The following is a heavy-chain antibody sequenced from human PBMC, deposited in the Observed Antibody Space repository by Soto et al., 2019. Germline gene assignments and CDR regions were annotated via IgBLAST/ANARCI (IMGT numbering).Heavy chain of an antibody. Sequence: GASVKVSCKASGYSLTSYGISWVRQAPGQGLEWMGWIRVYSGNTKYAQKFQGRVTMTTDTSTTTAYMELRSLRPDDTAIYYCAILRYQELESWFGSWGQGTLVTVSS. J-gene: IGHJ5*01. CDR1: GYSLTSYG. CDR2: IRVYSGNT. CDR3: AILRYQELESWFGS. D-gene: IGHD1-7*01. V-gene: IGHV1-18*04.